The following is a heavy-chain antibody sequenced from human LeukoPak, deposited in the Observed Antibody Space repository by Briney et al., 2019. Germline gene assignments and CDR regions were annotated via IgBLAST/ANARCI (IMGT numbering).Heavy chain of an antibody. J-gene: IGHJ4*02. CDR3: ATAYYDYVWGSYRYDY. V-gene: IGHV1-24*01. CDR2: FDPEDGET. D-gene: IGHD3-16*02. Sequence: ASVKVSCKVSGYTLTELSMHRVRQAPGKGLEWMGGFDPEDGETIYAQKFQGRVTMTEDTSTDTAYMELSSLRSEDTAVYYCATAYYDYVWGSYRYDYWGQGTLVTVSS. CDR1: GYTLTELS.